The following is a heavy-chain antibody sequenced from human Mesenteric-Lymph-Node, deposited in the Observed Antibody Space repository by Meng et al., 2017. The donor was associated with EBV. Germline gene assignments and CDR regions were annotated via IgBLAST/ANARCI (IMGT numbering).Heavy chain of an antibody. V-gene: IGHV4-4*02. CDR1: GGSISSSNW. D-gene: IGHD1-26*01. CDR3: ARGEIVRGEWYFDL. CDR2: IYHGGST. J-gene: IGHJ2*01. Sequence: ALVPESGPGLVRPSGTLPLTCFVSGGSISSSNWWSWVRQSPGKGLEWIGEIYHGGSTNYNPSLKSRVTMSVDKSQNQFSLKLTSVTAADRAIYYCARGEIVRGEWYFDLWGRGTLVTVSS.